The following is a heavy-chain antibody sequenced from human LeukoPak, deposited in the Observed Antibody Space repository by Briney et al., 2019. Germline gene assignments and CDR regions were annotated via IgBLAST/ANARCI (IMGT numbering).Heavy chain of an antibody. CDR3: ARGRGGYSYGYYFDY. CDR2: ISYDGSNK. CDR1: GFTLSSYA. Sequence: GKSLRLSCAASGFTLSSYAMHWVRQAPGKGLEWVAVISYDGSNKYYADSVKGRFTISRDNSKNTLYLQMNSLRAEDTAVYYCARGRGGYSYGYYFDYWGQGTLVTVSS. D-gene: IGHD5-18*01. V-gene: IGHV3-30-3*01. J-gene: IGHJ4*02.